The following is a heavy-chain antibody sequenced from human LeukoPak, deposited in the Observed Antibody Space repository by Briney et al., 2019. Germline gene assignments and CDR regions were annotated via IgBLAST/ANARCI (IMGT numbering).Heavy chain of an antibody. CDR3: TTDIVGYSSSWDL. D-gene: IGHD6-13*01. CDR2: ISSSSSTI. J-gene: IGHJ5*02. Sequence: GGSLRLSCAASGFTFSSYSMNWVRQAPGKGLEWVSYISSSSSTIYYADSVKGRFTISRDNAKNSLYLQMNSLRAEDTAVYYCTTDIVGYSSSWDLWGQGTLVTVSS. V-gene: IGHV3-48*04. CDR1: GFTFSSYS.